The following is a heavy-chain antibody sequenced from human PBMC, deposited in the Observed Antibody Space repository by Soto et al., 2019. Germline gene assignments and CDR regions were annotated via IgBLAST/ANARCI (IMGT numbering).Heavy chain of an antibody. V-gene: IGHV3-15*01. CDR1: GFTFSNAW. CDR3: TRISGWYELNY. J-gene: IGHJ4*02. D-gene: IGHD6-19*01. Sequence: GGSLRLSCAASGFTFSNAWMSWVRQAPGKGLEWVGRIKSKTDGGPTDYAAPVKGRFTISRDDSKNTLYLQMNSLKTEDTAVYYCTRISGWYELNYWGQGTLVTVSS. CDR2: IKSKTDGGPT.